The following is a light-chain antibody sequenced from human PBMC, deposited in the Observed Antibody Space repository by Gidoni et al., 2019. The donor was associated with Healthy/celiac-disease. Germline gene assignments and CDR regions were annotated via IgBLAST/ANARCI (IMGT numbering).Light chain of an antibody. CDR2: EVS. V-gene: IGLV2-14*01. Sequence: SPGQSITISCTGTSSDVGGYNYVSWYQQHPGKAPKLMIYEVSNRPSGVPDRFSGSKSGNTASLTISGLQAEDEADYYCSSYTSSSTLVVFGGGTKLTVL. CDR1: SSDVGGYNY. CDR3: SSYTSSSTLVV. J-gene: IGLJ2*01.